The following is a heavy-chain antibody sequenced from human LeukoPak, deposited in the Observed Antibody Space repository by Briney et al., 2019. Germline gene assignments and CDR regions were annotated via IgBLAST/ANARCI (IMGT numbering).Heavy chain of an antibody. CDR2: INPSGGST. D-gene: IGHD4/OR15-4a*01. CDR3: ARDGPMVPGDY. Sequence: ASVKVSCKASGYTFTSYYMHWVRQAPGQGLEWMGIINPSGGSTSYAQKFQGRVTMTRDTSISTAYMELSRLRSDDTAVYYCARDGPMVPGDYWGQGTLVTVSS. CDR1: GYTFTSYY. V-gene: IGHV1-46*01. J-gene: IGHJ4*02.